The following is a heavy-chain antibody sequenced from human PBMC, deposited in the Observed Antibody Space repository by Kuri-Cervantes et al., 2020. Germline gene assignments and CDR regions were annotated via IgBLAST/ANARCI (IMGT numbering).Heavy chain of an antibody. J-gene: IGHJ5*02. CDR1: GYTFTSYD. CDR3: AADSGSYRGWFDP. CDR2: MNPNSGNT. D-gene: IGHD1-26*01. Sequence: ASVKVSCKASGYTFTSYDINWVRQATGQGLEWMGWMNPNSGNTGYAQKFQERVTITRDMSTSTAYMELSSLRSEDTAVYYCAADSGSYRGWFDPWGQGTLVTVSS. V-gene: IGHV1-8*01.